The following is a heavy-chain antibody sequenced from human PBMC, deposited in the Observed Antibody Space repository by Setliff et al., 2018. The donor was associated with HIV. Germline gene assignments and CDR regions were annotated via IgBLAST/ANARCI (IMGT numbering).Heavy chain of an antibody. D-gene: IGHD6-13*01. CDR2: IIPIIDTT. J-gene: IGHJ4*02. V-gene: IGHV1-69*08. CDR3: ATMSRSSRNWAIFDY. Sequence: SVKVSCKTSGGAFDMHTISWVRQAPGQGLEFVGRIIPIIDTTNYAQKFQGRVTITADKSANTTYMELRSLRAEDTAIYYCATMSRSSRNWAIFDYWGQGVLVTVSS. CDR1: GGAFDMHT.